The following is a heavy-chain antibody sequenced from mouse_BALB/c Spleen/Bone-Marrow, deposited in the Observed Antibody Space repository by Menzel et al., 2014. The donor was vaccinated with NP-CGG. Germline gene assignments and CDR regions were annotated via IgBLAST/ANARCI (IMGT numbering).Heavy chain of an antibody. CDR1: GFTFSDYY. CDR3: ARRPYSNFRAMDF. CDR2: ISNGGVST. Sequence: EVMLVESGGGLVQPGGSLKLSCATSGFTFSDYYMYWVRQTPEKRLEWVAYISNGGVSTYYPDTEKGRFTISRDNAKNPLYLQMSLLKCEHTARYSGARRPYSNFRAMDFWGQGTSVTVSS. D-gene: IGHD2-5*01. J-gene: IGHJ4*01. V-gene: IGHV5-12*02.